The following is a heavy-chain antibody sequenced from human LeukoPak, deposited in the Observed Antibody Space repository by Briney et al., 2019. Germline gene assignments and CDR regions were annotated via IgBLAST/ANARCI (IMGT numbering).Heavy chain of an antibody. Sequence: SEPLSLTCAVYGGSFSGYYWSWIRQPPGKGLEWIGEINHSGSTNYNPSLKSRVTISVDTSKNQFSLKLSSVTAADTAVYYCARAPLNYDFWSGPAYYFDYWGQGTLVTVSS. CDR2: INHSGST. CDR1: GGSFSGYY. D-gene: IGHD3-3*01. V-gene: IGHV4-34*01. J-gene: IGHJ4*02. CDR3: ARAPLNYDFWSGPAYYFDY.